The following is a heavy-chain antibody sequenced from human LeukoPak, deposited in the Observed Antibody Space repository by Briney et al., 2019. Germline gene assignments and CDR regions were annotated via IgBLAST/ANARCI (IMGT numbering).Heavy chain of an antibody. J-gene: IGHJ4*02. D-gene: IGHD3-10*01. V-gene: IGHV3-30-3*01. CDR3: ARDAGYYGSGSPDY. CDR1: GFSFSSYS. Sequence: AGGSLRLSCAASGFSFSSYSMNWVRQAPGKGLEWVAVISYDGSNKYYADSVKGRFTISRDNSKNTLYLQMNSLRAEDTAVYYCARDAGYYGSGSPDYWGQGTLVTVSS. CDR2: ISYDGSNK.